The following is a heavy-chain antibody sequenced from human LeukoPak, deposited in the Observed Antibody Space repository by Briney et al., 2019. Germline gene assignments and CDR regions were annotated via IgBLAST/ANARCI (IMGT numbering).Heavy chain of an antibody. CDR1: GGSFSGYY. CDR3: AVGYSYGPFDY. Sequence: PSETLSLTCAVYGGSFSGYYWSWIRQPPGKGLEWIGEINHSGSTNYNPSLKSRVTISVDTSKNQFSLKLSSVTAADTAVYYCAVGYSYGPFDYWGQETWSPSPQ. D-gene: IGHD5-18*01. J-gene: IGHJ4*01. V-gene: IGHV4-34*01. CDR2: INHSGST.